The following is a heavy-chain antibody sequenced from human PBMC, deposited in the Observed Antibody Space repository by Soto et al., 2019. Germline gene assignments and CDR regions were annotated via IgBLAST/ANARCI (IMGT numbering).Heavy chain of an antibody. D-gene: IGHD3-3*01. J-gene: IGHJ6*02. CDR1: GGSISSSRYY. V-gene: IGHV4-39*01. CDR2: VYYMGAT. CDR3: ARHLLGFFPNAMDV. Sequence: ETLSLTCTVSGGSISSSRYYWGWIRQPPGKGLEWVGSVYYMGATYYNPSLRSRVTISVDMAKNQFSLNLNSVTAADTAVYYCARHLLGFFPNAMDVWGQGTSVTSP.